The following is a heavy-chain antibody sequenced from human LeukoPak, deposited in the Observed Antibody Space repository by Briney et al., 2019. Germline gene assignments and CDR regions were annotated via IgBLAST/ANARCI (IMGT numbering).Heavy chain of an antibody. V-gene: IGHV3-33*08. Sequence: QPGRSLRLSCAASGFTFSSNGMHWVRQAPGKGLEWVRVIWYDGSNKYYSDSVKGRFTIPRDNSKSTLFLQMNSLRAEDTAVYYCARDPSRYCGGGRCFSVYYGMDVWGQGTTVTVSS. CDR1: GFTFSSNG. J-gene: IGHJ6*02. D-gene: IGHD2-15*01. CDR2: IWYDGSNK. CDR3: ARDPSRYCGGGRCFSVYYGMDV.